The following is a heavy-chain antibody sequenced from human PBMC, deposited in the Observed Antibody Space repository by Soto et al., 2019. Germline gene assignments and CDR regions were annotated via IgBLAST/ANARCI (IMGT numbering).Heavy chain of an antibody. V-gene: IGHV1-18*01. D-gene: IGHD1-7*01. CDR2: ISAYNGNT. CDR3: ARLVGLELGSWFDP. Sequence: GSSVKVSCKASGYTFTSYGISWVRQAPGQGLEWMGWISAYNGNTNYAQKLQGRVTMTTDTSTSTAYMELRSLRSDDTAVYYCARLVGLELGSWFDPWGQGTLVTVSS. J-gene: IGHJ5*02. CDR1: GYTFTSYG.